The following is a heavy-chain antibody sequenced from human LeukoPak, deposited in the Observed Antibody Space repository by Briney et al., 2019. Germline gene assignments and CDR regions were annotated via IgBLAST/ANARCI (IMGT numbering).Heavy chain of an antibody. CDR3: ARGTLWYYDSSGYYFGRSHYYFDY. D-gene: IGHD3-22*01. CDR1: GYTFTSYY. J-gene: IGHJ4*02. CDR2: INPSGGST. Sequence: ASVKVSCKASGYTFTSYYMHWVRQAPGQGLEWMGIINPSGGSTSYAQKFQGRVTMTRDTSTSTVYMELSSLRSEDTAVYYCARGTLWYYDSSGYYFGRSHYYFDYWGQGTLVTVSS. V-gene: IGHV1-46*01.